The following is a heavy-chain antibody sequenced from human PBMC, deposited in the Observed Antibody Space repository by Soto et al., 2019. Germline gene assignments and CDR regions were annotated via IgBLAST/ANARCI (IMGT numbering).Heavy chain of an antibody. CDR3: ASTPRYSSSWYLDY. CDR1: GFRFNDYY. D-gene: IGHD6-13*01. Sequence: GGSLRLSCAAAGFRFNDYYMTWIRQAPGKGLEWVSYISSGSSTIYYARSVKGRFTISRDNAKNSLYLQMNSLRAEDTAVYYCASTPRYSSSWYLDYWGQGTLVTVSS. V-gene: IGHV3-11*04. J-gene: IGHJ4*02. CDR2: ISSGSSTI.